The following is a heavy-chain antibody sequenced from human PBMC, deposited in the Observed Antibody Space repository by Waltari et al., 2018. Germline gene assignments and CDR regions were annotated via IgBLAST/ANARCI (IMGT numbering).Heavy chain of an antibody. V-gene: IGHV4-30-4*08. CDR3: ARINYASGSSNDY. D-gene: IGHD3-10*01. CDR1: GASVNNGDYY. CDR2: IYYSGST. Sequence: QVQLQESGPGLVKPSQTLSLTCTVSGASVNNGDYYWSWIRQPPGKGLEWIGYIYYSGSTYYSPALKSRVTISLDTSKNLFSLSLSSVTAADTAVYYCARINYASGSSNDYWGQGTLVTVSS. J-gene: IGHJ4*02.